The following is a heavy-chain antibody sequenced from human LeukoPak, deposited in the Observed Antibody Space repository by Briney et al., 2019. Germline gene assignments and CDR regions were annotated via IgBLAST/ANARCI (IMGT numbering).Heavy chain of an antibody. CDR1: GGSITSSDYY. V-gene: IGHV4-39*01. Sequence: PSETLSLTCTVSGGSITSSDYYWDWIRQPPGKGLEWIGSINYSGSTYYNPSLKSRVTISVDTSKKQFSLKLRSVTAADTAVYYCARRSEWLRKGLDYWGQGTLVTVSS. J-gene: IGHJ4*02. D-gene: IGHD5-12*01. CDR3: ARRSEWLRKGLDY. CDR2: INYSGST.